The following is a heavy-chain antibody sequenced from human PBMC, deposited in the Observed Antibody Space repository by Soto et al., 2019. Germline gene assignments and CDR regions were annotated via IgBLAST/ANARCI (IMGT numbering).Heavy chain of an antibody. Sequence: SETLSLTCAVYGGSFSGYYWSWIRQPPWKWLEWIGEINHSGSTNYNPSLKSRVTISVGTSKNQFSLKLSSVTAADTAVYYCARGFPISAYSSSWYGMDVWGQGTTVTVSS. V-gene: IGHV4-34*01. CDR2: INHSGST. J-gene: IGHJ6*02. CDR1: GGSFSGYY. CDR3: ARGFPISAYSSSWYGMDV. D-gene: IGHD6-13*01.